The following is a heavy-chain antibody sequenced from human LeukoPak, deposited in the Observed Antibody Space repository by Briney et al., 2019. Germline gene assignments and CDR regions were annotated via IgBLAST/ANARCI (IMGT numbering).Heavy chain of an antibody. D-gene: IGHD3-22*01. CDR3: ARQNYYDSSGYNYDAFDI. Sequence: SETLSLTCAVYGGSFSGYYWSWIRQPPGKGLEWIGEINHSGSTNYNPSLKSRVTISVDTSKNQFSLKLSSVAAADTAVFYCARQNYYDSSGYNYDAFDIWGQGTMVTVSS. J-gene: IGHJ3*02. V-gene: IGHV4-34*01. CDR2: INHSGST. CDR1: GGSFSGYY.